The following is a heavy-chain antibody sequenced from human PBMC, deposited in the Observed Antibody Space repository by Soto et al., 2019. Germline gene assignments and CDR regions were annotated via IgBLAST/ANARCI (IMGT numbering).Heavy chain of an antibody. D-gene: IGHD3-3*01. J-gene: IGHJ3*01. V-gene: IGHV2-5*01. CDR3: APRCFADYDFDV. CDR1: GFSLSTSGVG. CDR2: IYWNDDK. Sequence: QITLKESGPTLVKPTQTLTLTCTFSGFSLSTSGVGVGWIRQPPGKALEWLALIYWNDDKHYSPSLKSRLTIAKDTSNNQVVLTTTNIDPVDTATSYCAPRCFADYDFDVLGQGTMLTVSS.